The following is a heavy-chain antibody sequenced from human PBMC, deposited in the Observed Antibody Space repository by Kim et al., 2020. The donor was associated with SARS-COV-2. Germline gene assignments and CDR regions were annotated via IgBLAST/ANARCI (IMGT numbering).Heavy chain of an antibody. CDR3: AKAGSWYRGVFEYFDY. CDR1: GFTFSSYA. J-gene: IGHJ4*02. D-gene: IGHD6-13*01. V-gene: IGHV3-23*01. Sequence: GGSLRLSCAASGFTFSSYAMSWVRQAPGKGLEWVSAISGSGGSTYYADSVKGRFTISRDNSKNTLYLQMNSLRAEDTAVYYCAKAGSWYRGVFEYFDYWGQGTLVTVSS. CDR2: ISGSGGST.